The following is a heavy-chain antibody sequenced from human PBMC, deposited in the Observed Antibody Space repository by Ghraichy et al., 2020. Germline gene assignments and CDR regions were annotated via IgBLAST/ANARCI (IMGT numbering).Heavy chain of an antibody. D-gene: IGHD6-19*01. J-gene: IGHJ1*01. V-gene: IGHV3-21*01. CDR1: GFSFSTYS. CDR2: ISSGSSYI. CDR3: ARDRGSGWSGPEYFQH. Sequence: GGSLRLSCAASGFSFSTYSMSWVRQAPGKGLEWVSSISSGSSYIYYADSMKGRFTISRDNANNSLYLQMNSLRAEDTAVYYCARDRGSGWSGPEYFQHWGQGTVVTVSS.